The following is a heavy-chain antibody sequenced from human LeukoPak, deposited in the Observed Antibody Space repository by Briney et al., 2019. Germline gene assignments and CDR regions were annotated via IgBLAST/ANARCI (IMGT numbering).Heavy chain of an antibody. D-gene: IGHD4/OR15-4a*01. V-gene: IGHV1-46*01. J-gene: IGHJ4*02. CDR3: ARDLDYGETSGDY. CDR1: GFTFINYY. CDR2: INLSGGST. Sequence: ASVKVSCKASGFTFINYYMHWVRQAPGQGLEWLGIINLSGGSTHYPQKFQDRVTMTRDTSTSTVYMELSSLRSEDTAVYYRARDLDYGETSGDYWGQGTLVTVSS.